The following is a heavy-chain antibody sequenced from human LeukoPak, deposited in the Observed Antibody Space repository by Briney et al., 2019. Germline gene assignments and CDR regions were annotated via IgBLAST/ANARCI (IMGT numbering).Heavy chain of an antibody. V-gene: IGHV3-23*01. CDR2: VSGSGGVT. Sequence: GGSLRLSCAASGFTFSNYAMSWVRQAPGKGLEWVSGVSGSGGVTYHAESVKGRFTISRDNSKNTLHLQMNSLRAEDTAVYYCATFSAIVTARDSLYFQHWGQGTLVTVSS. CDR1: GFTFSNYA. D-gene: IGHD6-6*01. J-gene: IGHJ1*01. CDR3: ATFSAIVTARDSLYFQH.